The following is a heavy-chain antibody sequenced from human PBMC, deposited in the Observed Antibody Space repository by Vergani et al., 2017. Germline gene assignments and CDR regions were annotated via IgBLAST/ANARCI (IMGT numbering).Heavy chain of an antibody. V-gene: IGHV3-74*01. Sequence: EVQLVESGGGLVQPGGSLRLSCAASGFTFSRHWMHWVRQAPGKGLVWVSRVNPEGTNTPYADSVKGRFTISRDNAKNMMYLQLNSLRDEDTAVYYCAKDRFDWLDYWGQGTLVTVSS. CDR3: AKDRFDWLDY. J-gene: IGHJ4*02. D-gene: IGHD3-9*01. CDR1: GFTFSRHW. CDR2: VNPEGTNT.